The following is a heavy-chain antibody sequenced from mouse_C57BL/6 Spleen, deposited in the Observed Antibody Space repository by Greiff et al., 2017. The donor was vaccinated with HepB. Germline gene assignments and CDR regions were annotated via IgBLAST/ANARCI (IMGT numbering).Heavy chain of an antibody. V-gene: IGHV5-4*01. J-gene: IGHJ2*01. CDR2: ISDGGSYT. Sequence: EVQLVESGGGLVKPGGSLKLSCAASGFTFSSYAMSWVRQTPEKRLEWVATISDGGSYTYYPDNVKGRFTISRDNAKNNLYLQMSHLKSEDTAMYYCAREEYYGNYVDYWGQGTTLTVSS. CDR1: GFTFSSYA. CDR3: AREEYYGNYVDY. D-gene: IGHD2-1*01.